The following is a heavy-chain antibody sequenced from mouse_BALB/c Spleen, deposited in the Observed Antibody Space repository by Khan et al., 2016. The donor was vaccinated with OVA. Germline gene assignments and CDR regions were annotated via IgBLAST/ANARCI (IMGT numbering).Heavy chain of an antibody. CDR2: IFPYNGGT. CDR3: ARSGYGSVAY. Sequence: VQLQQSGPELVKPGASVRISCKTSGYTFTDFNLDWVKQSHGKSLEWIGYIFPYNGGTGYNQKFKTRATLTVDSSSSTAYMEFRSLTSEDSADYYCARSGYGSVAYWGQGTLVTVSA. D-gene: IGHD2-2*01. J-gene: IGHJ3*01. V-gene: IGHV1S29*02. CDR1: GYTFTDFN.